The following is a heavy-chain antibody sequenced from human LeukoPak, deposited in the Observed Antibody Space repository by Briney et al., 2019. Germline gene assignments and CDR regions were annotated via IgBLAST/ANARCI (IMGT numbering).Heavy chain of an antibody. J-gene: IGHJ4*02. Sequence: GGSLRLSCAASGFTFSNAWMSWVRQAPGKGLEWVGRIKSKTDGGTTNYAAPVKGRFTISRDDSKNTLYLQMNSLKTEDTAVYYCTTRITLVRGVLSEFDYWGQGTLVTVSS. V-gene: IGHV3-15*01. D-gene: IGHD3-10*01. CDR2: IKSKTDGGTT. CDR3: TTRITLVRGVLSEFDY. CDR1: GFTFSNAW.